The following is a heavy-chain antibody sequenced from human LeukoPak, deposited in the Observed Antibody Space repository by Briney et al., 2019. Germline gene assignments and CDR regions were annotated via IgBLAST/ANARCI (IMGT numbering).Heavy chain of an antibody. CDR1: GFTFSSYG. Sequence: GGSLRLSCTASGFTFSSYGMHWVRQAPGKGLEGGAVISYDGSNKYYADSVKGRFTISRDNSKNTLYLQMNSLRAEDTAVYYCARDSAGVGDYGSFGFMDVWGKGTTVTISS. D-gene: IGHD4-17*01. J-gene: IGHJ6*03. CDR2: ISYDGSNK. V-gene: IGHV3-30*03. CDR3: ARDSAGVGDYGSFGFMDV.